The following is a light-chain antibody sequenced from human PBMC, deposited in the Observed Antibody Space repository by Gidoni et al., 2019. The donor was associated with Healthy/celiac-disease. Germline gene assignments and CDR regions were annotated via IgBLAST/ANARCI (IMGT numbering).Light chain of an antibody. V-gene: IGLV2-14*03. CDR2: DVS. CDR1: SSDVGGYNY. CDR3: SSYTSSSTVV. Sequence: QSALTQPASVSVSPAQSITISCTGTSSDVGGYNYVSWYQQHPGKAPKLMIYDVSNRPSGVSNRFSGSKSGNTASLTISGLQAEDEDDYYCSSYTSSSTVVFGGGTKLTVL. J-gene: IGLJ2*01.